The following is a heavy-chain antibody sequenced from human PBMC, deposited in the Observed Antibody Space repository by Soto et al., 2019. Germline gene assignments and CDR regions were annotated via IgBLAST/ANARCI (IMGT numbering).Heavy chain of an antibody. V-gene: IGHV1-46*01. CDR3: ARDKERSYYAMDV. Sequence: XSVKVSCKASGYSFTSYYINWVRQAPGQGLEWMGIIDPSGKNTKKAQKFQGRVTMTSDSSTSTVYLELSSLRSDDTAVYYCARDKERSYYAMDVWGQGTTVTVSS. CDR1: GYSFTSYY. CDR2: IDPSGKNT. D-gene: IGHD3-16*01. J-gene: IGHJ6*02.